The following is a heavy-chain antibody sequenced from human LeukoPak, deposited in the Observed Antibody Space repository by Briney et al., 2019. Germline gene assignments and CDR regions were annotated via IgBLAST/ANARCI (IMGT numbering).Heavy chain of an antibody. CDR2: IYYSGST. V-gene: IGHV4-61*01. CDR3: ARDGEYYGSGSYYKKPYYYYGMDV. CDR1: GGSVSSGSYY. D-gene: IGHD3-10*01. Sequence: SETLSLTCTVSGGSVSSGSYYWSWIRQPPGKGLEWIGYIYYSGSTNYNPSLKSRVTISVDKPKNQFSLKLSSVTAADTAMYYCARDGEYYGSGSYYKKPYYYYGMDVWGKGTTVTVSS. J-gene: IGHJ6*04.